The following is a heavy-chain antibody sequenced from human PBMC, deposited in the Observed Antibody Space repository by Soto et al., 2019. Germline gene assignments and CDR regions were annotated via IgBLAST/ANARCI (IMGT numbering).Heavy chain of an antibody. Sequence: GGPLRLSCAASGLTFNNYGMHLVRQAPGKALEWVAFISNDGSNKYYADSVKGRFTIARDNSKNTLYLQMNSLRAEGTAVYNCAKGDSSSWYGRLDYWGQGT. D-gene: IGHD6-13*01. CDR2: ISNDGSNK. V-gene: IGHV3-30*18. CDR3: AKGDSSSWYGRLDY. CDR1: GLTFNNYG. J-gene: IGHJ4*02.